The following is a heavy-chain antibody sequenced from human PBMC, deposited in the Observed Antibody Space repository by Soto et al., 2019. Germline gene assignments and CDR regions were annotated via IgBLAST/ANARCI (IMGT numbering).Heavy chain of an antibody. CDR1: GFTFSDHY. V-gene: IGHV3-72*01. Sequence: EVQLVESGGGLVQPEGSLRLSCATYGFTFSDHYMEWVRQAPGKGLERVGRIKNKAKRYTTEFTWPVKSRIIISRDDSKHAVFLQMYRLKPDDTTVYYCTRVRVGSIRSSDYWCQGILVTVSS. CDR3: TRVRVGSIRSSDY. CDR2: IKNKAKRYTT. D-gene: IGHD3-3*02. J-gene: IGHJ4*02.